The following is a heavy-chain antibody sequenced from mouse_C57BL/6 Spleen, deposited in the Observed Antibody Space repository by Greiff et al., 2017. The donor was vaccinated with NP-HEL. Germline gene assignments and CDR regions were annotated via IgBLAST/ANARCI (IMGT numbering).Heavy chain of an antibody. Sequence: VQLQQPGAELVKPGASVKMSCKASGYTFTSYWITWVKQRPGQGLEWIGDIYPGSGSTNYNEKFKSKATLTVDTSSSTAYMQLSSLTSEDSAVYYCARLYDGYYAYYAMDYWGQGTSVTVSS. D-gene: IGHD2-3*01. CDR1: GYTFTSYW. CDR2: IYPGSGST. CDR3: ARLYDGYYAYYAMDY. V-gene: IGHV1-55*01. J-gene: IGHJ4*01.